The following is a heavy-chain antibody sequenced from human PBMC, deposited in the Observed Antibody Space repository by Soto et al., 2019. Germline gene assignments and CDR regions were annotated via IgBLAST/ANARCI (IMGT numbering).Heavy chain of an antibody. J-gene: IGHJ6*02. CDR2: IIPMFGTP. CDR1: GGTFSSYA. V-gene: IGHV1-69*06. Sequence: QVLLVQSGAEVKKPGSSVKVSCKASGGTFSSYAVSWVRQARGQGLEWMGGIIPMFGTPNYEQKFQGRVTITADTTTSTAYMELSSLRSEDKAAYYCASLPGYSSGGDYGLGVWGHGSTVTV. D-gene: IGHD6-19*01. CDR3: ASLPGYSSGGDYGLGV.